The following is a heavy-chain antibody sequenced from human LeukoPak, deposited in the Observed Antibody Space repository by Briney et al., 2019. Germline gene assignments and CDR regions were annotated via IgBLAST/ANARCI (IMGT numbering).Heavy chain of an antibody. CDR2: TYNGNT. J-gene: IGHJ5*02. CDR3: ARDGGGGWYVWFDP. V-gene: IGHV1-18*01. Sequence: ASVKVSCKASGYTFTSYGISWVRQAPGQGLEWMGWTYNGNTKYAQKFQGRVTMTTDTSTSTAYMELRSLRSDDTAVYYCARDGGGGWYVWFDPWGQGTLVTVSS. CDR1: GYTFTSYG. D-gene: IGHD6-19*01.